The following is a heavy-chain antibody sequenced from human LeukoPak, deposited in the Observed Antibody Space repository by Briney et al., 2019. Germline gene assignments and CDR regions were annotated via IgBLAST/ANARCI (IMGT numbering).Heavy chain of an antibody. D-gene: IGHD2-8*01. J-gene: IGHJ6*03. V-gene: IGHV4-59*01. CDR2: IYYSGGT. CDR3: ARLTNMEKDVTPTYYMDV. CDR1: GGSISSYY. Sequence: SETLSLTCTVSGGSISSYYWSWIRQPPGKGLEWIGYIYYSGGTNYNPSLKSRVTISVDTSKSQFSPKLSSVTAADAAVYYCARLTNMEKDVTPTYYMDVWGKGTTVTVSS.